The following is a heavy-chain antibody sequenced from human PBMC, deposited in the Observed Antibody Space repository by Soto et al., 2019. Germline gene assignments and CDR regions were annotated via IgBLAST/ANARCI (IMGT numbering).Heavy chain of an antibody. CDR3: TRDSPTLGVINYYGMDV. Sequence: SETLSLTCAVSGGSISSGGYSWSWIRQPPGKGLEWIGYMYHSGTTEYAASVKGRFTISRDDSKSIAYLQMNSLKTEDTAVYYCTRDSPTLGVINYYGMDVWGQGTTVTVSS. CDR2: MYHSGTT. J-gene: IGHJ6*02. V-gene: IGHV4-30-2*01. CDR1: GGSISSGGYS. D-gene: IGHD3-16*01.